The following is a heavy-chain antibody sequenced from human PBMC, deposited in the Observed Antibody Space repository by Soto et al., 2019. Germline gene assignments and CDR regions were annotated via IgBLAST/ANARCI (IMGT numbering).Heavy chain of an antibody. CDR3: ARDGGSAVPYFDY. Sequence: ASVKVSCKASGGTFSSYAISWVRHAPGQGLEWMGGIIPIFGTANYAQKFQGRVTITADESTSTAYMELSSLRSEDTAVYYCARDGGSAVPYFDYWGQGTLVTFTS. CDR1: GGTFSSYA. J-gene: IGHJ4*02. CDR2: IIPIFGTA. D-gene: IGHD3-16*01. V-gene: IGHV1-69*13.